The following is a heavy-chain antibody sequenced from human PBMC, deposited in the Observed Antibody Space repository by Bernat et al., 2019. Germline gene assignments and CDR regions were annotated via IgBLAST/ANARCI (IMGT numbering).Heavy chain of an antibody. D-gene: IGHD6-13*01. J-gene: IGHJ4*02. Sequence: QVQLVQSGAEVKKPGASVKVSCKASGYTFTGYYMHWVRQAPGQGLEWMGWINPNSGGTNYAQKFQGWVTMTRDTSISTAYMELSRLRSDDTAVYYCARGGGIGAADTEFDYWGQGTLVTVSS. CDR1: GYTFTGYY. CDR2: INPNSGGT. CDR3: ARGGGIGAADTEFDY. V-gene: IGHV1-2*04.